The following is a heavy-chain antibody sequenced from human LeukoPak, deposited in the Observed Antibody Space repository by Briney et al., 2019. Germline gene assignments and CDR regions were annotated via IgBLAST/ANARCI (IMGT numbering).Heavy chain of an antibody. Sequence: PSETLSLTCTVSGGSISSYYWNWIRQPPGKGLEWIGYIYYSGSTNYNPSLKSRVTISVDTSKNQFSLKLSSVTAADTAVYYCARAMTTVTSGWFDSWGQGTLVTVSS. CDR3: ARAMTTVTSGWFDS. V-gene: IGHV4-59*01. J-gene: IGHJ5*01. CDR1: GGSISSYY. CDR2: IYYSGST. D-gene: IGHD4-17*01.